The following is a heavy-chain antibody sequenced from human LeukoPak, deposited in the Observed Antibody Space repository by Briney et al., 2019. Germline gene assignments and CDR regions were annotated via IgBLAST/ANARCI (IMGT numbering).Heavy chain of an antibody. CDR3: ARGEDHGSGTVHFEY. V-gene: IGHV4-4*02. Sequence: SETLSLTCAVSGGSISSSNWWSWVRQPPGKGLEWIGEIYHGGSTNFNPSLKSRVTMSVDKSKNQFSLNLSSVTAAETAVYYCARGEDHGSGTVHFEYWGQGTLVTVSS. D-gene: IGHD3-10*01. CDR1: GGSISSSNW. J-gene: IGHJ4*02. CDR2: IYHGGST.